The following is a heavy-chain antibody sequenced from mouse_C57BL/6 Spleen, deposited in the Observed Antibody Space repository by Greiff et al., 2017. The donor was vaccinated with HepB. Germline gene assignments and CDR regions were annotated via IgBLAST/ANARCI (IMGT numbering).Heavy chain of an antibody. J-gene: IGHJ4*01. V-gene: IGHV3-6*01. D-gene: IGHD1-1*02. CDR3: ARGVLSLDAMDY. CDR2: ISYDGSN. CDR1: GYSITSCYY. Sequence: EVQLQQSGPGLVKPSQSLSLTCSVTGYSITSCYYWNWIRQFPGNKLEWMGYISYDGSNNYNTSLKNRTSITRDTSKNQFFLQLNSVTTEDTATYYCARGVLSLDAMDYWGQGTSVTVSS.